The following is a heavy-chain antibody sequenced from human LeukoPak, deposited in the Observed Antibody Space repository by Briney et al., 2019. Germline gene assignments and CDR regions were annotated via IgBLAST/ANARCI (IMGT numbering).Heavy chain of an antibody. V-gene: IGHV4-4*09. Sequence: PSETLSLTCTVSGGSISSYYWSWIRQPPGKGLEWIGYIYTSGSTNYNSSLKSRVTISVDTSKNQFSLKLSSVTAADTAVYYCARRKVYGGNSERYFDLWGRGTLVTVSS. J-gene: IGHJ2*01. CDR3: ARRKVYGGNSERYFDL. CDR1: GGSISSYY. CDR2: IYTSGST. D-gene: IGHD4-23*01.